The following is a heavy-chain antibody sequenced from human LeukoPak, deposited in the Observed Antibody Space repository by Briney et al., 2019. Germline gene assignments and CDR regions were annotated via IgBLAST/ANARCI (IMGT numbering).Heavy chain of an antibody. CDR3: ARDRGHYYYYMDV. J-gene: IGHJ6*03. CDR1: GGSISSSSYY. CDR2: IYYSGST. V-gene: IGHV4-61*01. Sequence: SETLYLTCTVSGGSISSSSYYWGWIRQPPGKGLEWIGYIYYSGSTNYNPSLKSRVTISVDTSKNQFSLKLSSVTAADTAVYYCARDRGHYYYYMDVWGKGTPVTVSS. D-gene: IGHD5-24*01.